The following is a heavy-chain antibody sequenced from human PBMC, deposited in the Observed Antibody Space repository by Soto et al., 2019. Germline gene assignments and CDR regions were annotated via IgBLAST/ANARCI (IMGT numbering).Heavy chain of an antibody. CDR1: GYTFAAYY. V-gene: IGHV1-2*02. CDR3: ARDPDYGDYWGYFFDT. D-gene: IGHD4-17*01. CDR2: INPTSGGT. Sequence: ALVKVSWKTFGYTFAAYYIHRIRHTTKKGLEWMGWINPTSGGTVFAQNFQDRVTMTRDTSISTAYMELRRLNSDDTAVYYCARDPDYGDYWGYFFDTWGQGTPVTVSS. J-gene: IGHJ4*02.